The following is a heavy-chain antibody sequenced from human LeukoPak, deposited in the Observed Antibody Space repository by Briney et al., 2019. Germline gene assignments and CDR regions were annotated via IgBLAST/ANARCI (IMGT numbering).Heavy chain of an antibody. J-gene: IGHJ4*02. D-gene: IGHD4-11*01. CDR3: ARSEINDYSKY. CDR2: IRNDGTKK. CDR1: GFTFSTSG. V-gene: IGHV3-30*02. Sequence: GGSLRLSCAASGFTFSTSGMHWVRQSPGKGLDWVAFIRNDGTKKNYADSVKGRFTISRDNSKNTLYLQMDSLSAEDTAVYYCARSEINDYSKYWGQGILVIVSS.